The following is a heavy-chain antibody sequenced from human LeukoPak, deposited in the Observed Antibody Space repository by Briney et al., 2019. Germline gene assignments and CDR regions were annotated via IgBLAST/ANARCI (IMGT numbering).Heavy chain of an antibody. CDR2: VYGGGST. CDR1: GGSISSYY. J-gene: IGHJ5*02. V-gene: IGHV4-4*07. Sequence: SETLSLTCTVSGGSISSYYLSWIRQPAGKGLEWIGRVYGGGSTTYNPSLKSRVTMSVDTSKNQFSLKLSSVTAADTALYYCARDSGTTGEVKFDPWGQGTLITVSS. D-gene: IGHD3-10*01. CDR3: ARDSGTTGEVKFDP.